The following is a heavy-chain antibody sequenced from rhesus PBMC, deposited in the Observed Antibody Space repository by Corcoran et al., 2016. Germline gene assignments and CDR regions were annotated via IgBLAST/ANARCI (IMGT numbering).Heavy chain of an antibody. D-gene: IGHD6-37*01. CDR3: AGGVWPFAFDL. J-gene: IGHJ3*01. Sequence: QVHLQESGPGLVRPSETLSLPCAVSGASFGNYWGRLIRQPPGKGLEWIWGIDRCSGTTNYHPSLKSRVTISKDSSRNQFSRNLRSVTAADTAVYYCAGGVWPFAFDLWGQGLRVTVSS. CDR1: GASFGNYW. V-gene: IGHV4-80*01. CDR2: IDRCSGTT.